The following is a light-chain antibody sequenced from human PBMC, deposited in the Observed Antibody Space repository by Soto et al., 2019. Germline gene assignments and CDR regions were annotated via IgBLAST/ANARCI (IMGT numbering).Light chain of an antibody. V-gene: IGKV1-12*01. Sequence: DIQMTQSPSSLSASVGDRVTITCRASQDISSGLAWYQQKPGKAPKLLIYAASSLQSGVPSRFSGSESGTDFTLTISSLQPEDIATYYCQQYENLPITFGQGTRLEIK. CDR2: AAS. J-gene: IGKJ5*01. CDR3: QQYENLPIT. CDR1: QDISSG.